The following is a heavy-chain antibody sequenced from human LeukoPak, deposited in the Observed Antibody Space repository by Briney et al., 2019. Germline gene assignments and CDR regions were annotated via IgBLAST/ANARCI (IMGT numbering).Heavy chain of an antibody. Sequence: ASVKVSCKASGYTFTSYDINWVRQATGQGLEWMGWMNPNSGNTGYAQKFQGRVTITRNTSISTAYMELSSLRSEDTAVYYCIGYCSSTSCYYYFDYWGQGTLVTVSS. CDR3: IGYCSSTSCYYYFDY. CDR2: MNPNSGNT. J-gene: IGHJ4*02. CDR1: GYTFTSYD. V-gene: IGHV1-8*03. D-gene: IGHD2-2*01.